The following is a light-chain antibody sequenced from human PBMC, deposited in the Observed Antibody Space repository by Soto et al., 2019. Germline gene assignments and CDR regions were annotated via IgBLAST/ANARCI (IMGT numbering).Light chain of an antibody. CDR1: QSVRNNY. V-gene: IGKV3D-20*02. J-gene: IGKJ5*01. Sequence: ETVLTQSPGTLSLSPGERATLSCRASQSVRNNYLAWYQQKPGQAPRLLISGASSRAAGIPDRFSGSGSGTDFTLTISRLEPEDFAVYYCQQRSNWPPTFGQGTRLEIK. CDR3: QQRSNWPPT. CDR2: GAS.